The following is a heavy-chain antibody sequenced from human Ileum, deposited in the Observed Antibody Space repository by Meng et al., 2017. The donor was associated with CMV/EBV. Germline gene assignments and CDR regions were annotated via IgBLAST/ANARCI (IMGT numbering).Heavy chain of an antibody. J-gene: IGHJ4*02. D-gene: IGHD2-21*01. Sequence: SISSSGHYWGWIRQPPGKGLEWIGSIYYSGSTYYNPSLKSRVTISVDTSKNQFSLKLSSVTAADTAVYYCARGPSLAYCGGDCYPFDYWGQGTLVTVSS. CDR3: ARGPSLAYCGGDCYPFDY. V-gene: IGHV4-39*01. CDR1: SISSSGHY. CDR2: IYYSGST.